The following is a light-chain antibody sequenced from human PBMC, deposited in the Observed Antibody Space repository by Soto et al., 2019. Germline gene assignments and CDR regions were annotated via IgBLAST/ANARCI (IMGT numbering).Light chain of an antibody. V-gene: IGKV1-33*01. Sequence: DIQMTQSPSSLSASVGDRVTITCQASQDISNYLNWYQQKPGKAPKLLIYDASTLQSGVPSRFSGSGSGTDFTFTISSLQPEDIATYYCQQRHNLPHTFGPGTKVDI. J-gene: IGKJ3*01. CDR3: QQRHNLPHT. CDR2: DAS. CDR1: QDISNY.